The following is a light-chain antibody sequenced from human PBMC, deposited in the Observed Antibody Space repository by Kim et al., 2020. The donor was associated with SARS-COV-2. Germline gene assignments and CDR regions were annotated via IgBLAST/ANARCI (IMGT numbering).Light chain of an antibody. Sequence: SVGDRVTITCQASQDISHYLNWYQQKPGKAPQVLIYDAFTLKTGVPSRFSGSGSGTDFTFIISSLQPEDIATYYCQHYDNLPSFTFGPGTKVDIK. V-gene: IGKV1-33*01. CDR3: QHYDNLPSFT. J-gene: IGKJ3*01. CDR1: QDISHY. CDR2: DAF.